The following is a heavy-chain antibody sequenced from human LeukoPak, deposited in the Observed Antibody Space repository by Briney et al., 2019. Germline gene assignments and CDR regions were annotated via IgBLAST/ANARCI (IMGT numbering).Heavy chain of an antibody. Sequence: ASVNLSCNASGYTFTSYGISWVRHAPGQGLELMGWISAYNGNTNYAQNLQGRVNMTTDTSTSTAYMELRSLRSDDTAVYYCARVVGAHGSYNWFDPWGQGTLVTVSS. CDR2: ISAYNGNT. CDR1: GYTFTSYG. CDR3: ARVVGAHGSYNWFDP. V-gene: IGHV1-18*01. J-gene: IGHJ5*02. D-gene: IGHD1-26*01.